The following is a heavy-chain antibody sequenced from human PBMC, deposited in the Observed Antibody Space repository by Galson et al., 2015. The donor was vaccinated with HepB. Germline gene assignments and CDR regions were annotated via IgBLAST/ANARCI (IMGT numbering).Heavy chain of an antibody. Sequence: TLSLTCTVSGASISSGGYYWSWIRQFPGKGLEWLGYIYYTGSTDYNPSLKSRLTISVDTSNNQFSLKLSSVTPADTAIYYCAVRRGYCSGGSCYPEVFWFDPWGQGTLVTVSS. V-gene: IGHV4-31*03. J-gene: IGHJ5*02. CDR1: GASISSGGYY. D-gene: IGHD2-15*01. CDR2: IYYTGST. CDR3: AVRRGYCSGGSCYPEVFWFDP.